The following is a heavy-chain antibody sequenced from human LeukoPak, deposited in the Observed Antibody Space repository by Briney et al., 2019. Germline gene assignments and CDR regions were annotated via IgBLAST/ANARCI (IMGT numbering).Heavy chain of an antibody. V-gene: IGHV4-39*01. CDR1: GDSITSGNDY. Sequence: SETLSLTCTVSGDSITSGNDYWGWIRQPPGKGLEWIGNIYYSGSTYYNPSLKSRVSMSLDTSKNQFSLKLSSVTAADTAVYYCAATCRTRGYTYGYFDYWGQGTLVTVPS. J-gene: IGHJ4*02. CDR3: AATCRTRGYTYGYFDY. CDR2: IYYSGST. D-gene: IGHD5-18*01.